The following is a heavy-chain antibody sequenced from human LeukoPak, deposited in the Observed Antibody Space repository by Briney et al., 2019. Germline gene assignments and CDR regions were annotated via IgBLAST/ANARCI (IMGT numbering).Heavy chain of an antibody. CDR1: AFTFSNYW. V-gene: IGHV3-7*01. CDR2: IKEDGSEK. Sequence: GGSLRLSCAASAFTFSNYWMSWVRQAPGKGREGVANIKEDGSEKNYVDSVKGRFTISRDNAKNSLYLQMNSLRVDDTAVYYCARDRGYSTFDYWGQGTLVTVSS. J-gene: IGHJ4*02. CDR3: ARDRGYSTFDY. D-gene: IGHD4-23*01.